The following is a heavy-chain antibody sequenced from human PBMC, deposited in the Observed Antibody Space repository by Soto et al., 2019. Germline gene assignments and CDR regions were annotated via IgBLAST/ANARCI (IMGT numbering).Heavy chain of an antibody. V-gene: IGHV3-21*01. Sequence: GGPQRLPNAASGGTIRGHGMRWVRQAPGKGLEWVSSISSSSSYIYYADSVKGRFTISRDNAKNSLYLQMNSLRAEDTAVYYCARGGPYYYGSGSYYLFDYWGQGTLVTVSS. CDR2: ISSSSSYI. J-gene: IGHJ4*02. D-gene: IGHD3-10*01. CDR3: ARGGPYYYGSGSYYLFDY. CDR1: GGTIRGHG.